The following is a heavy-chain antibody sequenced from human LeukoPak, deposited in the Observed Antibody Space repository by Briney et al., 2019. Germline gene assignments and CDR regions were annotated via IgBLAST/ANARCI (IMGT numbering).Heavy chain of an antibody. CDR2: ISSSSSYI. J-gene: IGHJ6*02. CDR3: ARDRSGYDWGGYYYYYGMDV. Sequence: GGSLRLSCAASGFTFSSYSMNWVRQAPGKGLEWVSSISSSSSYIYYADSVKGRFTISRDNDKNSLYLQMNSLRAEDTAVYYCARDRSGYDWGGYYYYYGMDVWGQGTTVTVSS. D-gene: IGHD5-12*01. V-gene: IGHV3-21*01. CDR1: GFTFSSYS.